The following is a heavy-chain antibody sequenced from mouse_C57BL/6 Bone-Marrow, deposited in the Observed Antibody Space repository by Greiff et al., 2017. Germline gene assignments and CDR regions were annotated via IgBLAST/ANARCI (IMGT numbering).Heavy chain of an antibody. CDR1: GYTFTSYW. J-gene: IGHJ1*03. V-gene: IGHV1-55*01. CDR2: IYPGSGST. CDR3: ARGVRYPGWCFDV. Sequence: QVQLQQPGAELVKPGASVKMSCKASGYTFTSYWITWVKQRPGQGLEWIGDIYPGSGSTNYNEKFKSKATLTVDTSSRTAYMQLSSLTSEDSAVYYCARGVRYPGWCFDVWGTGTTVTVSA. D-gene: IGHD1-1*01.